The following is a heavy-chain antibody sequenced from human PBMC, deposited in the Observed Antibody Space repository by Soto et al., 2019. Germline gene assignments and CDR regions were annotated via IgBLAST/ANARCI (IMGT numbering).Heavy chain of an antibody. D-gene: IGHD4-4*01. CDR2: ISAYNGNT. V-gene: IGHV1-18*01. Sequence: GASVKVSCKAPGYTFTNYGISWGRQAPGQGLEWMGWISAYNGNTNYAQKLQGRVTMTTDTSTSTAYMELRSLRSDDTAVYYCARDSPRRVTDYWGQGTLVTVSS. J-gene: IGHJ4*02. CDR3: ARDSPRRVTDY. CDR1: GYTFTNYG.